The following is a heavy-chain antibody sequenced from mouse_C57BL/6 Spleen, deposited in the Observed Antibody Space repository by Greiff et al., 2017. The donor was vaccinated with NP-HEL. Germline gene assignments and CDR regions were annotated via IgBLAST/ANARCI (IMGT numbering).Heavy chain of an antibody. J-gene: IGHJ4*01. V-gene: IGHV1-55*01. CDR1: GYTFTSYW. CDR3: ARYSGTRAMDY. Sequence: QVQLQQSGAELVKPGASVKMSCKASGYTFTSYWITWVKQRPGQGLEWIGDIYPGSGSTNYNEKFKSKATLTVDTSSSTAYMQLSSLTSVDSAVYYCARYSGTRAMDYWGQGTSVTVSS. CDR2: IYPGSGST. D-gene: IGHD4-1*01.